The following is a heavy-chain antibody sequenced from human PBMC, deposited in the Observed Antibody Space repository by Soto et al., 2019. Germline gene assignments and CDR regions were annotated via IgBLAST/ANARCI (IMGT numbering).Heavy chain of an antibody. CDR1: GFSLTTAGVG. Sequence: QINLKESGPTLVKPTQPLTLTCSFSGFSLTTAGVGVGWVRQSPGEALEWLALIYWDDDERYSPSLKTRLTITKDTSNNQVVLKMTNMAPVDTATYYCAHSRNLITEDAQVGDFDYWGQGTLVTVSS. J-gene: IGHJ4*02. CDR3: AHSRNLITEDAQVGDFDY. V-gene: IGHV2-5*02. D-gene: IGHD3-10*01. CDR2: IYWDDDE.